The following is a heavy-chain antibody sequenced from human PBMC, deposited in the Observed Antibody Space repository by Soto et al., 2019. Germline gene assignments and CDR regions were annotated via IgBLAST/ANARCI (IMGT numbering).Heavy chain of an antibody. CDR1: GGSVSSGSYY. D-gene: IGHD3-10*01. J-gene: IGHJ4*02. CDR2: IYYSGST. CDR3: ARSMWFGGSFDY. Sequence: QVQLQESGPGLVKPSETLSLTCTVSGGSVSSGSYYWSWIRQPPGKGLEWIGYIYYSGSTNYNPSLKSRVTISVDTSKNRFSLKLSSVTAADTAVYYCARSMWFGGSFDYWGQGTLVTVSS. V-gene: IGHV4-61*01.